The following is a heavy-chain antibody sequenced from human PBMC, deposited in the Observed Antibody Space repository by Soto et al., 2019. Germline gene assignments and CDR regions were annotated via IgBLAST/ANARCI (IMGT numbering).Heavy chain of an antibody. CDR3: ARTTRFFTMIVVVRPLRAFDI. CDR1: GGSISSSSYY. Sequence: SETLSLTCTVSGGSISSSSYYWGWIRQPPGKGLEWIGSIYYSGSTYYNPSLKSRVTISVDTSKNQFSLKLSSVTAADTAVYYCARTTRFFTMIVVVRPLRAFDIWGQGTMVTVSS. V-gene: IGHV4-39*01. J-gene: IGHJ3*02. D-gene: IGHD3-22*01. CDR2: IYYSGST.